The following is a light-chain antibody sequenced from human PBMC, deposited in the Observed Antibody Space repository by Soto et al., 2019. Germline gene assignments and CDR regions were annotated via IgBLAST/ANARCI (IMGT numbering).Light chain of an antibody. J-gene: IGKJ5*01. CDR1: QGISSY. V-gene: IGKV1-9*01. CDR2: TAS. CDR3: QQRNSYPIA. Sequence: DIQLTQSPSFLSASVGDRVTITCRASQGISSYLAWYQQKPGKAPNLLIHTASTLQSGVPSSFSGSGSGTEFTLAISSLQPEDVATYDCQQRNSYPIAFGQGTRLVI.